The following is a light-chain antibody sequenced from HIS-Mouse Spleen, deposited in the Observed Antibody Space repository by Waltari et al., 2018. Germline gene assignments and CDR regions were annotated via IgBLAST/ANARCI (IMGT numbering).Light chain of an antibody. J-gene: IGLJ2*01. CDR2: EVS. V-gene: IGLV2-14*01. Sequence: QSALTQPASVSGSPGQSITISCTGTSSDVGGSNYVSWYQQHPGKAPKLMIYEVSNRPSGVSNRFSGSKSGNTASLTISGLQAEDEADYYCSSYTSSSFNVVFGGGTKLTVL. CDR3: SSYTSSSFNVV. CDR1: SSDVGGSNY.